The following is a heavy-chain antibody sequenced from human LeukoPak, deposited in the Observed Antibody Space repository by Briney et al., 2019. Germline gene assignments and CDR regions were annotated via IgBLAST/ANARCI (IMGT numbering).Heavy chain of an antibody. Sequence: PSETLSLTCIVSGGSMNTRIYYWVWMRQSPGTGLEWIGCDSYTGSTHYNPSLASRVTISVDTSKNQFSLQLTSVTAAETAMYYCARLGDSSGYYPYAFDIWGQGTMVTVSS. J-gene: IGHJ3*02. CDR1: GGSMNTRIYY. CDR3: ARLGDSSGYYPYAFDI. V-gene: IGHV4-39*01. D-gene: IGHD3-22*01. CDR2: DSYTGST.